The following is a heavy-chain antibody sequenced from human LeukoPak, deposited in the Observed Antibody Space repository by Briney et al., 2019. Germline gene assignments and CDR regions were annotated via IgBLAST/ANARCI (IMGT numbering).Heavy chain of an antibody. V-gene: IGHV4-39*01. D-gene: IGHD5-18*01. J-gene: IGHJ6*03. Sequence: SETLSLTCTVSGGSISSSSYYWGWIRRPPGKGLEWIGSIYYSGSTYYNPSLKSRVTISVDTSKNQFSLKLSSVTAADTDVYYCARTAGYSYGYYYYYYYMDVWGKGTTVTVSS. CDR3: ARTAGYSYGYYYYYYYMDV. CDR2: IYYSGST. CDR1: GGSISSSSYY.